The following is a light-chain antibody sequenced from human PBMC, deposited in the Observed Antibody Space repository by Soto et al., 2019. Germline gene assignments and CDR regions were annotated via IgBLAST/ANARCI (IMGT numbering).Light chain of an antibody. CDR3: HQDNNWPPWT. V-gene: IGKV3-15*01. J-gene: IGKJ1*01. CDR2: AAS. CDR1: QSVSTK. Sequence: EIVMTQSPAPLSVSPGERATLSCRASQSVSTKLAWYQQNPGQAPRLLIFAASTRATDVPARFSGSGSGTEFTLTISSLQSEDFAVYYCHQDNNWPPWTFGQGTKVEIK.